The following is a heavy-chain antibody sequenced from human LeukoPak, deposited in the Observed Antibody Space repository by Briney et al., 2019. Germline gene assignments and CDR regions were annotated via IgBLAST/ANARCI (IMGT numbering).Heavy chain of an antibody. V-gene: IGHV3-21*01. CDR2: ISSSSSYI. CDR1: GFTVSSDY. J-gene: IGHJ4*02. D-gene: IGHD3-10*01. Sequence: NPGGSLRLSCAASGFTVSSDYMSWVRQAPGRGLEWVSSISSSSSYIYYADSVKGRFTISRDNAKNSLYLQMNSLRAEDTAVYYCARALRGSFALPYWGQGTLVTVSS. CDR3: ARALRGSFALPY.